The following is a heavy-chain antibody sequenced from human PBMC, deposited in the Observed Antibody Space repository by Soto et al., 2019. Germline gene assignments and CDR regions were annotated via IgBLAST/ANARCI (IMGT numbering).Heavy chain of an antibody. V-gene: IGHV1-18*01. J-gene: IGHJ4*02. CDR2: ISSYNGNT. CDR1: GYAFTSYG. CDR3: ARDSLITFGGVTHIDY. D-gene: IGHD3-16*01. Sequence: XSVKVSCNASGYAFTSYGIRLVRQAPGQGLEWMGWISSYNGNTNYAQKLQGRVTMTTDTSTSTAYMELRSLRSDDTAVYYCARDSLITFGGVTHIDYWGQGTLVTVSS.